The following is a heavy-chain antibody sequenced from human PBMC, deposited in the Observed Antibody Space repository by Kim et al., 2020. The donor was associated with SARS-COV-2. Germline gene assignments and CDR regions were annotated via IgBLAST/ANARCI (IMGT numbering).Heavy chain of an antibody. CDR3: TGGIDNGGYLPSY. D-gene: IGHD2-8*01. Sequence: GGSLRLSCAASGFTVSSNFMTWVRQAPGKGLEWVSIIYSGGDTLYADSVKGRFTISRDNSGNTLFLQMNSLRVEDTAVFYCTGGIDNGGYLPSYWGQGPPVTVPS. V-gene: IGHV3-53*01. J-gene: IGHJ4*02. CDR1: GFTVSSNF. CDR2: IYSGGDT.